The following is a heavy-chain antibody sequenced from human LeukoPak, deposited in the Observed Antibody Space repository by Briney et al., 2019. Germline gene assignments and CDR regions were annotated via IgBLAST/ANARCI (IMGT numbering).Heavy chain of an antibody. Sequence: GGSLRLSCAASGFTLSSYSMNWVRQAPGKGLEWVSYISSSSSTIYYADSVKGRFTISRDNAKNSLYLQMNSLRAEDTAVYYCARDIYYDSSGYYGSVYWGQGTLVTVSS. CDR2: ISSSSSTI. J-gene: IGHJ4*02. V-gene: IGHV3-48*04. D-gene: IGHD3-22*01. CDR3: ARDIYYDSSGYYGSVY. CDR1: GFTLSSYS.